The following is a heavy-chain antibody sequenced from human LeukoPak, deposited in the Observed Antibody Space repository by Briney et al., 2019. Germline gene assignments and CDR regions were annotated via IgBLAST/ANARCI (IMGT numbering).Heavy chain of an antibody. CDR1: GGTFSSYA. V-gene: IGHV1-69*05. D-gene: IGHD5-18*01. Sequence: GASVKVSCKASGGTFSSYAISWVRQAPGQGLERMGRIIPIFGTANYAQKFQGRVTITTDESTSTAYMELSSLRSEDTAVYYCARDLSSVRYSYGFDYWGQGTLVTVSS. CDR2: IIPIFGTA. J-gene: IGHJ4*02. CDR3: ARDLSSVRYSYGFDY.